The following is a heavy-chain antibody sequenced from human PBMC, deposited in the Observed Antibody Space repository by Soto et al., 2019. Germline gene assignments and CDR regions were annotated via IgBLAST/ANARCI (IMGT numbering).Heavy chain of an antibody. V-gene: IGHV4-34*01. CDR3: AREVYYGSGSYGY. CDR1: GGSFSGYY. D-gene: IGHD3-10*01. Sequence: SETLSLTCAVYGGSFSGYYWSWIRQPPGKGLEWIGEINHSGITNYNPSLKSRVTISVDTSKNQFSLKLSSVTAADTAVYYCAREVYYGSGSYGYWGQGTLVTVSS. CDR2: INHSGIT. J-gene: IGHJ4*02.